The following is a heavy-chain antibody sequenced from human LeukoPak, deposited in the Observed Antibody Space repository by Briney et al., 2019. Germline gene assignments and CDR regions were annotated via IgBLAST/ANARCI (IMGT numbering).Heavy chain of an antibody. V-gene: IGHV3-30*02. CDR3: ARSRAPTADPDAFDV. J-gene: IGHJ3*01. CDR1: GFIFSNYG. D-gene: IGHD1-14*01. Sequence: GGSLRLSCAGSGFIFSNYGIHWVRQAPGKGLEWVAFIRDAKNDEYYVESVKGRFTISIDNSKNSLYLQMNSLRREDTGLYYCARSRAPTADPDAFDVWGQGTMVTVSS. CDR2: IRDAKNDE.